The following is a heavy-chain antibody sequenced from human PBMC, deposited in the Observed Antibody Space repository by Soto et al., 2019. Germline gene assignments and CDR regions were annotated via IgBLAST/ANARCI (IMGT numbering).Heavy chain of an antibody. CDR1: GGSISSGGYY. Sequence: QVQLQESGPGLVKPSQTLSLTCTVSGGSISSGGYYWSWIRQHPGKGLEWIGYIYYSGSTYYNPSLKSRVTISVDTSKNQFSVKLSSVTAADTAVYYCAGLGYCSGGSCFNWFDPWGQGTLVTVSS. D-gene: IGHD2-15*01. CDR3: AGLGYCSGGSCFNWFDP. J-gene: IGHJ5*02. CDR2: IYYSGST. V-gene: IGHV4-31*03.